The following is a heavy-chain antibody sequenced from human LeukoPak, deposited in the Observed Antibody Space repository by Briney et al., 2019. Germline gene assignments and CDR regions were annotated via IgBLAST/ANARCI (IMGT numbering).Heavy chain of an antibody. CDR3: AKDGDYYYGSGSYYDY. Sequence: GGSLRPSRAASGFTLSSYAMSWVRQAPGKGVEWVSVISVSGGSTYYADSVKGRFNNSRDNSKNTLHLQMNSLRAEDTAVYYCAKDGDYYYGSGSYYDYWGQGTLVTVSS. D-gene: IGHD3-10*01. V-gene: IGHV3-23*01. J-gene: IGHJ4*02. CDR1: GFTLSSYA. CDR2: ISVSGGST.